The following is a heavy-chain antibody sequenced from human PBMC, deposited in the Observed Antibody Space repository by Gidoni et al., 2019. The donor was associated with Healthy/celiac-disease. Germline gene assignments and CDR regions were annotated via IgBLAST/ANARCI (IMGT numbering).Heavy chain of an antibody. CDR3: AVNPTYYYDSSGYYAFDY. CDR2: ISGSGGST. Sequence: EVQLLESGGGLVQPGGSLRLSCAASGFTFSSYAMRWVRQAPGKGLEWVSAISGSGGSTYYADSVKGRFTISRDNSKNTLYLQMNSLRAEDTAVYYCAVNPTYYYDSSGYYAFDYWGQGTLVTVSS. J-gene: IGHJ4*02. V-gene: IGHV3-23*01. CDR1: GFTFSSYA. D-gene: IGHD3-22*01.